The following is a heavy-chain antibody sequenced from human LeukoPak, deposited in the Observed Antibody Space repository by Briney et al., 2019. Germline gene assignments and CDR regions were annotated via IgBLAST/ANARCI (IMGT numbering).Heavy chain of an antibody. CDR2: IYYSGST. CDR1: GGSISSYY. J-gene: IGHJ4*02. D-gene: IGHD2-2*01. CDR3: ARLERDIVVVPAAYFDY. Sequence: SETLSLTCTVSGGSISSYYWSWIWQPPGEGLEWIGYIYYSGSTNYNPSLKSRVTISVDTSKNQFSLKLSSVTAADTAVYYCARLERDIVVVPAAYFDYWGQGTLVTVSS. V-gene: IGHV4-59*12.